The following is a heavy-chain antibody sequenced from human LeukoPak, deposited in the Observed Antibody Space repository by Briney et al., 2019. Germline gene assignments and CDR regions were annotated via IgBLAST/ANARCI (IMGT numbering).Heavy chain of an antibody. CDR2: IYYSGST. CDR3: GTFSSSYILYYYGMDV. Sequence: PSETLSLTCTVSGGSISSSSYYWGWIRQPPGKGLEWIGSIYYSGSTYYNPSLKSRVTISVDTSKNQFSLKLSSVTAADTAVYYCGTFSSSYILYYYGMDVWGQGTTVTVSS. J-gene: IGHJ6*02. D-gene: IGHD6-13*01. V-gene: IGHV4-39*07. CDR1: GGSISSSSYY.